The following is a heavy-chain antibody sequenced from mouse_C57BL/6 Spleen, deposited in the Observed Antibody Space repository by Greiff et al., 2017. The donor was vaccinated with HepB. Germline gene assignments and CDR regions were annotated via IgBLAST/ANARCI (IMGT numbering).Heavy chain of an antibody. CDR2: INPSSGYT. CDR1: GYTFTSYT. D-gene: IGHD1-1*01. CDR3: ARGTEVAPYWYFDV. Sequence: QVQLKQSGAELARPGASVKMSCKASGYTFTSYTMHWVKQRPGQGLEWIGYINPSSGYTKYNQKFKDKATLTADKSSSTAYMQLSSLTSEDSAVYYWARGTEVAPYWYFDVWGTGTTVTVSS. J-gene: IGHJ1*03. V-gene: IGHV1-4*01.